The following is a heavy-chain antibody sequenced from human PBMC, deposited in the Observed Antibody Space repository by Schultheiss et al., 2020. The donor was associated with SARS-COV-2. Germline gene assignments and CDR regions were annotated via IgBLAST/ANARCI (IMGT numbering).Heavy chain of an antibody. J-gene: IGHJ6*02. CDR2: ISYDGSNK. D-gene: IGHD6-13*01. CDR3: ASEMSSWADYYYYGMDV. Sequence: GGSLRLSCAASGFTFSSYAMNWVRQAPGKGLEWVAVISYDGSNKYYADSVKGRFTISRDNSKNTLYLQMNSLRVEDTAVYYCASEMSSWADYYYYGMDVWGQGTTVTVSS. CDR1: GFTFSSYA. V-gene: IGHV3-30*01.